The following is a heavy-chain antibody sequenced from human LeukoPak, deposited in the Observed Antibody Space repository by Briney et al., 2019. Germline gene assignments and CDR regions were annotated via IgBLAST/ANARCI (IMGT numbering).Heavy chain of an antibody. CDR3: ARDYDSSGYSDY. CDR1: GFTFSSYA. Sequence: GGSLRLSCAASGFTFSSYAMHWVRQAPGKGLEWVAVISYDGSNKKYADSVKGRFTISRNNSKNTLYLQMNSLRVEDTAVYYCARDYDSSGYSDYWGQGTLVTVSS. V-gene: IGHV3-30-3*01. J-gene: IGHJ4*02. CDR2: ISYDGSNK. D-gene: IGHD3-22*01.